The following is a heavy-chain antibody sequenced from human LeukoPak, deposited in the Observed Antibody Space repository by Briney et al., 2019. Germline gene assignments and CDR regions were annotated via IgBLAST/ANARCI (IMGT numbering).Heavy chain of an antibody. J-gene: IGHJ5*02. CDR2: ISYDGSNK. CDR1: GFTFSSYG. D-gene: IGHD3-9*01. Sequence: GRSLRLSCAASGFTFSSYGMHWVRQAPGKGLEWVAVISYDGSNKYYADSVKGRFTISRDNSKNTLYLQMNSLRAEDTAVYYCAKDGETSGLRYFDWLEKYNWFDPWGQGTLVTVSS. V-gene: IGHV3-30*18. CDR3: AKDGETSGLRYFDWLEKYNWFDP.